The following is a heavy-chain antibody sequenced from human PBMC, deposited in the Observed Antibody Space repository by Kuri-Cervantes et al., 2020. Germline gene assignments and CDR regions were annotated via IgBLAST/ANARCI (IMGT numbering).Heavy chain of an antibody. CDR2: IKHDGSEK. Sequence: GESLKISCAASGFTFNSYWMSWVRQAPGKGLEWVANIKHDGSEKNYVDSVKGRFSISRDNAKNSLYLQMNSLRAEDTAVYYCARGSHSSGYYAYFDYWGQGTLVTVSS. CDR1: GFTFNSYW. V-gene: IGHV3-7*01. CDR3: ARGSHSSGYYAYFDY. D-gene: IGHD3-22*01. J-gene: IGHJ4*02.